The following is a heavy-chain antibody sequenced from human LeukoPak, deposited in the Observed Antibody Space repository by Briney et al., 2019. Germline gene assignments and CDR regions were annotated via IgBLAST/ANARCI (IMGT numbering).Heavy chain of an antibody. CDR1: GFTFSSYG. CDR3: AKYEREYYYDNSGYYLGYFDY. D-gene: IGHD3-22*01. Sequence: GGSLRLSCAASGFTFSSYGMNWVRQPPGKGLEWVAFIRYDGSNKYYADSEKGRSTISKENTKHTLYLQMNSLRAENTVVYYCAKYEREYYYDNSGYYLGYFDYWGQGTLVTVSS. J-gene: IGHJ4*02. CDR2: IRYDGSNK. V-gene: IGHV3-30*02.